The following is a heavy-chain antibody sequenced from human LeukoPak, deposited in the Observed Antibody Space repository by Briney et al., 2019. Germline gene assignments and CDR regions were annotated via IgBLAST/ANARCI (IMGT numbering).Heavy chain of an antibody. CDR3: ARESVFGVVYYFDY. V-gene: IGHV3-20*04. Sequence: PGGSLRLSCAASGFTFDDYGMSWVRQAPGKGLEWGAGINWNGGSTGYADSVKGRFTISRDNAKNSLYLQMNSLRAEDTALYYCARESVFGVVYYFDYWGQGTLVTVSS. D-gene: IGHD3-3*01. CDR1: GFTFDDYG. CDR2: INWNGGST. J-gene: IGHJ4*02.